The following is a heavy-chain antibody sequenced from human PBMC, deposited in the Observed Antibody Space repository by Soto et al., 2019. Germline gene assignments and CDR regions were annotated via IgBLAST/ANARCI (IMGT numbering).Heavy chain of an antibody. D-gene: IGHD5-12*01. CDR1: GFTFTNYW. V-gene: IGHV5-51*01. J-gene: IGHJ5*02. CDR2: IYPADSDT. CDR3: ARTGRSGLRGLDVFDP. Sequence: PGESLKISCETSGFTFTNYWIVWVRQVPWKGLEWMGLIYPADSDTRYNPSFQGQVTISADTSTNTAFLHWSSLAASDSATYFCARTGRSGLRGLDVFDPWGQGPLVTVSS.